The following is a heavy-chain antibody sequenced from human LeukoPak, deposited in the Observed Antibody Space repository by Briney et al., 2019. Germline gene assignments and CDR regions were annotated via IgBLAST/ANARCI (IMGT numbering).Heavy chain of an antibody. Sequence: GGSLRLSCAASGFTFSSYEMNWVRQAPGKGLEWVSYISSSGSTIYYADSVKGRFTLSRDNAKNSLYLQMNSLRAEDTAVYYWARAVAVRFDYWGQGTLVTVSS. D-gene: IGHD6-19*01. CDR2: ISSSGSTI. CDR3: ARAVAVRFDY. J-gene: IGHJ4*01. V-gene: IGHV3-48*03. CDR1: GFTFSSYE.